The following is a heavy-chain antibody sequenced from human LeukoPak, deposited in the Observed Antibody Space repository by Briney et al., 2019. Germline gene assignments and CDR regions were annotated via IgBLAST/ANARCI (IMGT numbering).Heavy chain of an antibody. Sequence: GGSLRLSCAASGFTFDDYAMHWVRQAPGKGLEWVSGISWNSGSIGYADSVKGQFTISRDNAKYSLYLQMNSLRAEDTALYYCASGRSYDSSGLDYWGQGTLVTVSS. CDR1: GFTFDDYA. V-gene: IGHV3-9*01. D-gene: IGHD3-22*01. CDR3: ASGRSYDSSGLDY. J-gene: IGHJ4*02. CDR2: ISWNSGSI.